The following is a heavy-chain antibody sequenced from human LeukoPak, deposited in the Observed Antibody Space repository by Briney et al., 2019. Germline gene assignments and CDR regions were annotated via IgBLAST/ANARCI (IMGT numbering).Heavy chain of an antibody. D-gene: IGHD4-17*01. CDR1: GGSISSYY. V-gene: IGHV4-59*01. CDR3: ARSREDYGDYYFDY. Sequence: SETLSLTCTVSGGSISSYYWSWIRQPPGKGLEWIGYIYYSGSTNYNPSLKSRVTISVDTSKNQFSLKLSSVTAADTAVYYCARSREDYGDYYFDYWGQGTLVTVSP. CDR2: IYYSGST. J-gene: IGHJ4*02.